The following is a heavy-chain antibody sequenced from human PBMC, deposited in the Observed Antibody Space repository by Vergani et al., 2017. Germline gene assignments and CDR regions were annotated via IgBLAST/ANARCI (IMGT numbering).Heavy chain of an antibody. CDR3: ARDLAYCHEGSCAL. V-gene: IGHV3-30*02. J-gene: IGHJ4*02. CDR2: VLFDGSNE. Sequence: QVQPVQSGGGVVQPGGSLRLSCVASGFTFNRYGMQWVRPAPGKGLEWVAYVLFDGSNEYYADSVKGRFIVSRDNSNDALYLQMNSLRTDDTAVYYCARDLAYCHEGSCALWGQGSVVTVSS. CDR1: GFTFNRYG. D-gene: IGHD2-15*01.